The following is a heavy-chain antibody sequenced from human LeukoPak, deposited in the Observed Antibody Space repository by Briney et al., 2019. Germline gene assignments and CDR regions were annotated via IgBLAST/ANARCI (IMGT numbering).Heavy chain of an antibody. V-gene: IGHV3-74*01. CDR3: AKAQQLVPLGY. CDR2: INSDGSST. J-gene: IGHJ4*02. D-gene: IGHD6-13*01. Sequence: GGSLRLSCAASGFTFSSYWMHWVRQAPGKGLVWVSRINSDGSSTSYADSVKGRFTIPRDNAKNTLYLQMNSLRAEDTAVYYCAKAQQLVPLGYWGQGTLVTVSS. CDR1: GFTFSSYW.